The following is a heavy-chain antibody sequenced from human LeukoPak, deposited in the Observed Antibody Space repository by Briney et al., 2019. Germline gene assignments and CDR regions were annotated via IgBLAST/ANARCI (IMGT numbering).Heavy chain of an antibody. CDR3: ARGDYGGLGA. D-gene: IGHD4-23*01. V-gene: IGHV4-30-2*01. CDR2: IYHSGST. CDR1: GGPLSGGFT. Sequence: KASETLSLTCAVSGGPLSGGFTWSWIRQPLGKGLEWIGFIYHSGSTYYNPSLESRVTITIDTSKNQVSLNLTSVTAADTAMYFCARGDYGGLGAWGQGILVTVSS. J-gene: IGHJ5*02.